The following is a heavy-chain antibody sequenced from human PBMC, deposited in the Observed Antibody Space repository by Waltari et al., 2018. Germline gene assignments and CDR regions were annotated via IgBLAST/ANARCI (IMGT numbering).Heavy chain of an antibody. D-gene: IGHD4-4*01. J-gene: IGHJ4*02. CDR2: IKGDGSQK. Sequence: EVHLVESGGGLVQPGGSLRLSCAASGFTFSPYWMTWVRQAPGKWREWLANIKGDGSQKNYVASVKGRFTISRDTANNSLYLQMNSLRAEDTAVYYCARDPHYSNFDYWGQGTLVTVSS. CDR3: ARDPHYSNFDY. V-gene: IGHV3-7*01. CDR1: GFTFSPYW.